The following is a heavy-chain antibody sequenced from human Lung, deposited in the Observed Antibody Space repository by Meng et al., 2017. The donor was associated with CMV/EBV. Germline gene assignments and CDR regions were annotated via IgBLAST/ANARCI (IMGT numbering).Heavy chain of an antibody. CDR3: ARDSPGGYGYFDS. V-gene: IGHV4-30-4*01. CDR2: IHYSGTT. D-gene: IGHD5-12*01. J-gene: IGHJ4*02. CDR1: DGFTTRDDYY. Sequence: QVSMQESGPGLVKPSQTLSLTCTVSDGFTTRDDYYWSWIRQPPGKGLEWIGYIHYSGTTYYNPSLKSRIAISLDTSKNQFSLNLNSVTAADAAVYYCARDSPGGYGYFDSWGQGTLVTVSS.